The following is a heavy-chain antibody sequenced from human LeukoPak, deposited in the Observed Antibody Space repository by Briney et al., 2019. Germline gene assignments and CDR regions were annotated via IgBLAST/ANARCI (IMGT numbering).Heavy chain of an antibody. J-gene: IGHJ4*02. D-gene: IGHD2-21*02. V-gene: IGHV3-23*01. CDR1: GFTFSSYA. CDR3: TKPYCGGDCYSGPGYYFDY. CDR2: ISGSGGRT. Sequence: GGSLRLSCAASGFTFSSYAMNWVRQAPGKGLEWVSAISGSGGRTYCADSVKGRFTISRDNFKNTLYLQMNSLRAEDTAVYYCTKPYCGGDCYSGPGYYFDYWGQGALVTVSS.